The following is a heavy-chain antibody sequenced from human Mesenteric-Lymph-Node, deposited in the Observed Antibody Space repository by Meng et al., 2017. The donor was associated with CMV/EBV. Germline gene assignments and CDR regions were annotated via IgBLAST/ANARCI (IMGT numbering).Heavy chain of an antibody. CDR1: GFTFSDYY. CDR2: ISKSSDAI. D-gene: IGHD4-23*01. Sequence: GGSLRLSCAASGFTFSDYYMSWIRQAPGKGLEWVSYISKSSDAIYYADSVKGRFSISRDNANNSLYLHMNSLRVKDTAVYYCARDYGGNSFLWYIDLWGRGTLVTVSS. CDR3: ARDYGGNSFLWYIDL. V-gene: IGHV3-11*04. J-gene: IGHJ2*01.